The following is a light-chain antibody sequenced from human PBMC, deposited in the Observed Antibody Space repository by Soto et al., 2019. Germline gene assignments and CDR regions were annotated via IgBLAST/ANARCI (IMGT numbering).Light chain of an antibody. Sequence: EIVMTQSPATLSVSPGERATLSCRASQSVTSNLAWYQHKPGQAPRLLIFGASSRATGIPARFSGSGSGTEFTLTITSLQPEDFAVYYCQQYYKWPPSAFGQGTKVDI. CDR3: QQYYKWPPSA. CDR2: GAS. J-gene: IGKJ1*01. CDR1: QSVTSN. V-gene: IGKV3D-15*01.